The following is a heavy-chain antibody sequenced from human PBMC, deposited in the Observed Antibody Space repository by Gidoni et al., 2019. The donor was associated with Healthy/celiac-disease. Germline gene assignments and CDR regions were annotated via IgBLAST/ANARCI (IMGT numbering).Heavy chain of an antibody. CDR1: GFTFGDYA. CDR3: TRDPPGLRATEVGWFDP. Sequence: EVQLVESGGGLVQPGRSLRLSCTASGFTFGDYAMSWFRQAPGKGLEWVGFNRSKAYGGKTEYAASVKGRFTISRDDSKSIAYLQMNSLKTEDTAVYYCTRDPPGLRATEVGWFDPWGQGTLVTVSS. CDR2: NRSKAYGGKT. J-gene: IGHJ5*02. D-gene: IGHD1-26*01. V-gene: IGHV3-49*03.